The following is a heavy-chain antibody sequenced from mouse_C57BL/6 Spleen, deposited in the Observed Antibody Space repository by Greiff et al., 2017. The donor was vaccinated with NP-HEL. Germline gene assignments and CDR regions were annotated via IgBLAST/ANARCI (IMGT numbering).Heavy chain of an antibody. V-gene: IGHV5-4*01. CDR1: GFTFSSYA. J-gene: IGHJ2*01. CDR2: ISDGGSYT. Sequence: EVQRVESGGGLVKPGGSLKLSCAASGFTFSSYAMSWVRQTPEKRLEWVATISDGGSYTYYPDNVKGRFTISRDNAKNNLYLQMSHLKSEDTAMYYCARGDYGSSYPYYFDYWGQGTTLTVSS. CDR3: ARGDYGSSYPYYFDY. D-gene: IGHD1-1*01.